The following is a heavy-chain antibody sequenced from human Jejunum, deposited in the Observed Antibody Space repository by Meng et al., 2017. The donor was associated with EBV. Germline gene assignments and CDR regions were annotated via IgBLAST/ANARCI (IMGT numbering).Heavy chain of an antibody. CDR1: GYTFTDYA. J-gene: IGHJ4*02. CDR2: INTANGNP. CDR3: ARYSGSYSLAN. V-gene: IGHV7-4-1*02. Sequence: AELVHSWSYVKKAGASVLLSCKASGYTFTDYAIIWVRQAPGQGLGWMGWINTANGNPTYAQAFTGRFVFSLDTSVNTAFLQISDLKAEDSALYYCARYSGSYSLANWGQGTLVTVSS. D-gene: IGHD3-10*01.